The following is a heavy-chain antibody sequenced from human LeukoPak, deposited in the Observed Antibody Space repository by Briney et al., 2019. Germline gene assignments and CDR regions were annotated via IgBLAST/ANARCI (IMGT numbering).Heavy chain of an antibody. CDR1: GFTFSSNN. Sequence: GGYLRFSCSGYGFTFSSNNLNWDRRAPGKELEWVSYISSGSSTIYYADPVKGRFTISRDNAKNSLYLKMNTLRAEDTAVYYCARWQKFCSGGSCYGGNYYGMDVWGQGTTVTVSS. V-gene: IGHV3-48*01. D-gene: IGHD2-15*01. CDR3: ARWQKFCSGGSCYGGNYYGMDV. J-gene: IGHJ6*02. CDR2: ISSGSSTI.